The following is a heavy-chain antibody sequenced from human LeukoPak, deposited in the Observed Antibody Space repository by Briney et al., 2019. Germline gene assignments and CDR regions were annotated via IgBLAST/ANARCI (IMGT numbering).Heavy chain of an antibody. CDR2: VTTSGGPT. Sequence: GGSLRLSCAASGFTFSSYAMSWVRQAPGKGLEWVSAVTTSGGPTYYADSVKGRFTVSRDNSKNTLDLQMNSLRAEDTAVYYCARDLGPRWYFDLWGRGTLVTVSS. CDR3: ARDLGPRWYFDL. D-gene: IGHD3-16*01. CDR1: GFTFSSYA. V-gene: IGHV3-23*01. J-gene: IGHJ2*01.